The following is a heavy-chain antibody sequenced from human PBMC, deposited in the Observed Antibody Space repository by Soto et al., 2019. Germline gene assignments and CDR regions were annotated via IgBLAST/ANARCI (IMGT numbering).Heavy chain of an antibody. CDR2: INHSGST. CDR3: ARLGGYVSVGYYYLWDS. V-gene: IGHV4-39*01. D-gene: IGHD3-22*01. CDR1: DGSMNSDSSY. J-gene: IGHJ4*02. Sequence: ETLSLTCRVSDGSMNSDSSYWGWIRQPPGKGLEWIGVINHSGSTYHNLSLKGRVTMSVDASRNQFSLKLTSMTAADTAVYYCARLGGYVSVGYYYLWDSWGQGTLVTVSS.